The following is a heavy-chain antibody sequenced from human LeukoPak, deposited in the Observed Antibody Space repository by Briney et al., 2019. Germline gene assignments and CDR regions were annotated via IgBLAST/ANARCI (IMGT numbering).Heavy chain of an antibody. CDR2: MNPNRGNT. V-gene: IGHV1-8*01. J-gene: IGHJ4*02. CDR1: GYTFTRYD. D-gene: IGHD3-3*01. CDR3: ARTTYDFWSGYYDFVY. Sequence: ASVNVSCKASGYTFTRYDINWARQATGQGLEWMGWMNPNRGNTGYAQKFQDRVTMTRNTSISRAYMELSSLRSEDTAVYYCARTTYDFWSGYYDFVYGGQGTLVTVSS.